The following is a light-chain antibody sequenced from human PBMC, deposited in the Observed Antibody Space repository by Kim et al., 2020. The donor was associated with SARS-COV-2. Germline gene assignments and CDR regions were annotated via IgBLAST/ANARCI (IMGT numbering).Light chain of an antibody. J-gene: IGKJ5*01. Sequence: DIQMTQSPSSLSASLGDRVTITCRASQNINNYLNWYQQRPGKAPKLLIYGASSLHTAVPSRFSGSGSGTDFTLTISSLQPDDFATYYCQHSSSKSAITFGQGTRLEIK. CDR2: GAS. CDR1: QNINNY. CDR3: QHSSSKSAIT. V-gene: IGKV1-39*01.